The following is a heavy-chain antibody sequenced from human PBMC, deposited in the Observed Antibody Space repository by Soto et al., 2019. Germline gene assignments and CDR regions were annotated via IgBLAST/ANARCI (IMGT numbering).Heavy chain of an antibody. V-gene: IGHV3-23*01. CDR2: ISGSGGST. CDR1: GFPPSPYA. D-gene: IGHD2-15*01. J-gene: IGHJ4*02. CDR3: AKAGGVVVVAATPAKLDY. Sequence: AGSLSPSCAASGFPPSPYAKRWVRQAPGKGMEWVSAISGSGGSTYYADSVKGRFTISRDNSKNTLYLQMNSLRAEDTAVYDGAKAGGVVVVAATPAKLDYWGQGT.